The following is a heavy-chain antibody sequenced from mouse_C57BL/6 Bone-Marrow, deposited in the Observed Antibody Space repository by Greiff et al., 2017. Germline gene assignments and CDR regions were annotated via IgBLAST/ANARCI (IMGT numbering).Heavy chain of an antibody. CDR1: GYTFTAYY. V-gene: IGHV1-19*01. CDR2: INPYNGGT. J-gene: IGHJ4*01. D-gene: IGHD1-1*01. Sequence: EVQLQQSGPVLVKPGASVKMSCKASGYTFTAYYMNWVKQSHGKSLEWIGVINPYNGGTSSNQKFKGKATLTVDKSSSTAYMELNSLTSEDSAGYDCARRATVGGDYYAMDYGGQGTSVTGAS. CDR3: ARRATVGGDYYAMDY.